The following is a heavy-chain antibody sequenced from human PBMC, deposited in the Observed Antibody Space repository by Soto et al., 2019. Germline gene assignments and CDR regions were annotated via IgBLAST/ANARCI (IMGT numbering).Heavy chain of an antibody. CDR3: ARHAIAAQYLDWFDP. J-gene: IGHJ5*02. Sequence: PSETLSLTCTVSGGSISSSSYYWGWIRQPPGKGLEWIGSIYYSGSTYYNPSLKSRVTISVDTSKNQFSLKLSSVTAADTAVYYCARHAIAAQYLDWFDPWGQGTLVIVSS. CDR1: GGSISSSSYY. V-gene: IGHV4-39*01. D-gene: IGHD6-13*01. CDR2: IYYSGST.